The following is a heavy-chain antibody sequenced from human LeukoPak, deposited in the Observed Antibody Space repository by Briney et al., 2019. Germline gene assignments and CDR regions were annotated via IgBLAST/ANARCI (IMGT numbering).Heavy chain of an antibody. J-gene: IGHJ4*02. V-gene: IGHV1-69*01. D-gene: IGHD3-10*01. CDR1: GGTFSSYA. CDR2: IIPIFGTA. CDR3: ARDLVGSAISYSSGAWDY. Sequence: SVKVSCKASGGTFSSYAISWVRQAPGQGLEWMGGIIPIFGTANYAQKFQGRVTITADESTSTAYMELSSLRPEDTAVYYCARDLVGSAISYSSGAWDYWGQGTLVTVSS.